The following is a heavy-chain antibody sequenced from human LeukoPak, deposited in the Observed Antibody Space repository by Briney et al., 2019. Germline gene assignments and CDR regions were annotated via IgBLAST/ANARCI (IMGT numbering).Heavy chain of an antibody. CDR2: IIGSGGST. CDR3: ARGIDPAESYFDY. J-gene: IGHJ4*02. Sequence: GGSLRLSCAASGFTFSSYAMSWVRQAPGKGLEWVSAIIGSGGSTYYADSVKGRFTISRDNSKNTLYLQMNSLRAEDTAVYYCARGIDPAESYFDYWGQGNLVTVSS. CDR1: GFTFSSYA. D-gene: IGHD1-14*01. V-gene: IGHV3-23*01.